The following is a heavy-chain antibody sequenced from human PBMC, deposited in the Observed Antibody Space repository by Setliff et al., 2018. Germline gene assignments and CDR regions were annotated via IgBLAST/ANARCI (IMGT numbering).Heavy chain of an antibody. Sequence: PGGSLRLSCAASGFTFSNCWMQWVRQAPGKGPVWVSRITNDGSSTIYADSVKGRFTISRDNAKNTLYLQMNSLRAEDTAVYYCTREAPRQGDYYMDVWGKGTTVTV. CDR1: GFTFSNCW. CDR2: ITNDGSST. J-gene: IGHJ6*03. CDR3: TREAPRQGDYYMDV. V-gene: IGHV3-74*01.